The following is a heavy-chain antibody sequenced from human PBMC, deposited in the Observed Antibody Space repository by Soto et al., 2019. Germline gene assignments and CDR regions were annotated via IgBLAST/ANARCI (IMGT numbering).Heavy chain of an antibody. V-gene: IGHV4-59*08. J-gene: IGHJ5*02. CDR2: IYYSGST. CDR3: ARLHVPFLSWFDP. D-gene: IGHD3-16*02. Sequence: QVQLQESGPGLVKPSETLSLTCTVSGGSISSYYWSWIRQPPGKGLEWIGYIYYSGSTNYNSSLKTRVTVSVDMNKTQFSLQLSSVTAADTAVYYCARLHVPFLSWFDPWGQGTLVTVSS. CDR1: GGSISSYY.